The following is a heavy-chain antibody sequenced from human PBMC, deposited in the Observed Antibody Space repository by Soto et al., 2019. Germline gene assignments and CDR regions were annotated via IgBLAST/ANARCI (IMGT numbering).Heavy chain of an antibody. V-gene: IGHV3-23*01. CDR2: ISGSGGSNK. CDR3: ARDALFGVVGADAFDI. Sequence: GGSLRLSCAASGFTFSSYAMSWVRQAPGKGLEWVSAISGSGGSNKYYADSVKGRFTISRDNSKNTLYLQMNSLRAEDTAVYYCARDALFGVVGADAFDIWGQGTMVTVSS. D-gene: IGHD3-3*01. CDR1: GFTFSSYA. J-gene: IGHJ3*02.